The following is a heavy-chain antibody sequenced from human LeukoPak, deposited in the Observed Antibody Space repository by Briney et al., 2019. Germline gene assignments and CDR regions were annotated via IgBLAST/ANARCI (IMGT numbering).Heavy chain of an antibody. Sequence: ASVKVSCKASGGTFSSYAISWVRQAPGQGLEWMGRIIPILGIANYAQKFQGRVTITADKSTSTAYMELSSLRSEDTAVYYCARDRRVGGSYGNFDYWGQGTLVTVSS. V-gene: IGHV1-69*04. D-gene: IGHD1-26*01. CDR3: ARDRRVGGSYGNFDY. CDR1: GGTFSSYA. CDR2: IIPILGIA. J-gene: IGHJ4*02.